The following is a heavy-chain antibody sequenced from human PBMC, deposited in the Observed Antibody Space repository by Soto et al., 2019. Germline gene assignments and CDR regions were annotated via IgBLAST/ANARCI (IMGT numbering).Heavy chain of an antibody. CDR3: ATFSILRYYFDY. Sequence: PGGSLRLSCAASGFTFSSYAMSWVRQAPGKGLEWVSAISGSGGSTYYADSVKGRFTISRDNSKNTLYLQMNSLRAEDTAVYYCATFSILRYYFDYWGQGTLVTVAS. V-gene: IGHV3-23*01. CDR2: ISGSGGST. J-gene: IGHJ4*02. CDR1: GFTFSSYA.